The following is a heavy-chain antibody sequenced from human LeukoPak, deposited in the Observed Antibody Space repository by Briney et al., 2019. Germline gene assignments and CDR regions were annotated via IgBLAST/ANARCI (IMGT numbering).Heavy chain of an antibody. V-gene: IGHV4-59*01. D-gene: IGHD1-14*01. CDR3: ARELRNPVGAFDI. Sequence: PSETLSLTCTVSGGSISSFYWNWVRQPPGKGLEWIGYIYSSGSTNYNPSLKSRVTLSVDTSKNQFSLKMTSVTAADTAIYYCARELRNPVGAFDICGQGTLVTVSS. J-gene: IGHJ3*02. CDR2: IYSSGST. CDR1: GGSISSFY.